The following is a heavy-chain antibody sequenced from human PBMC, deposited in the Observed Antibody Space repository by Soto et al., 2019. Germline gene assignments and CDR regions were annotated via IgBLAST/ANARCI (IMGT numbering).Heavy chain of an antibody. J-gene: IGHJ6*02. Sequence: EVQLVESGGGLVQPGGSLRLSCAASGFTFSSYAMHWVRQAPGKGLEYVSAISSNGGSTYYANSVKGRFTISRDNSKNTRYLQMGSLRAEDMAVYYCARGYYGSGSGYYGMDVWGQGTTVTVSS. CDR3: ARGYYGSGSGYYGMDV. CDR2: ISSNGGST. CDR1: GFTFSSYA. D-gene: IGHD3-10*01. V-gene: IGHV3-64*01.